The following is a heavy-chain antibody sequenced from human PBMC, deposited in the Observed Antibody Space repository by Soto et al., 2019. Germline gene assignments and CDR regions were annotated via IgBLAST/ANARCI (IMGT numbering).Heavy chain of an antibody. CDR1: GDSIGTYN. V-gene: IGHV4-59*08. CDR3: VRQGIVALQGLVAV. D-gene: IGHD4-4*01. J-gene: IGHJ6*02. Sequence: QVQLQASGPGLVKPSDTLSLTCTVSGDSIGTYNWGWIRQPPGKRLEWIGYIYSNGGTSYNPALKSRVTISADTSTKQFSLRLSSVTAADTAVYYCVRQGIVALQGLVAVWGLWTAVTVSS. CDR2: IYSNGGT.